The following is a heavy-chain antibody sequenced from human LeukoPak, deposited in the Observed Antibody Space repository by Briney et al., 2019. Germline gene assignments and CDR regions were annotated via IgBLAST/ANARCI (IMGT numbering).Heavy chain of an antibody. D-gene: IGHD2-15*01. Sequence: GGSLRLSCAASGFTFSGSAMHWVRQASGKGLEWVGRIRSKANGYTTAYGASVKGRFTISRDDSQRATYVQMNSLKIEDTAVYYCTRLAGGDAFDIWGPGTMVAVSS. CDR3: TRLAGGDAFDI. J-gene: IGHJ3*02. V-gene: IGHV3-73*01. CDR2: IRSKANGYTT. CDR1: GFTFSGSA.